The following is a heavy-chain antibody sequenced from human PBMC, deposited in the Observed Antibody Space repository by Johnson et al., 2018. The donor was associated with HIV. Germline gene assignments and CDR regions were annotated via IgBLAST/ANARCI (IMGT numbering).Heavy chain of an antibody. D-gene: IGHD3-22*01. Sequence: VQLVESGGGVVQPGRSLRLSCAASGFTFSSYAMHWVRQAPGKGLEWVSVVSYDGSNKYSSDSVQGRFTISRDNSKNTLYLQMNSLRAEDTAVYYCAKDLHSGYSAFDIWGQGTMVTVSS. CDR3: AKDLHSGYSAFDI. V-gene: IGHV3-30*04. CDR1: GFTFSSYA. J-gene: IGHJ3*02. CDR2: VSYDGSNK.